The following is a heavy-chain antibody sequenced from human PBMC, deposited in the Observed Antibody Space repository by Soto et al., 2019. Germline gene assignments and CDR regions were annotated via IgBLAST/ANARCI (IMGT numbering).Heavy chain of an antibody. Sequence: NPSETLSLTCILSGGSIRSGGYYWSWIRQHPGKGLEWIGYIYHSGTTYYNPSLKSRVTILVDTSKNQFSLKLTSVTAADTAVYYCARLGRRGYSYGDAFDIWGQGTMVT. V-gene: IGHV4-31*03. CDR1: GGSIRSGGYY. CDR3: ARLGRRGYSYGDAFDI. D-gene: IGHD5-18*01. J-gene: IGHJ3*02. CDR2: IYHSGTT.